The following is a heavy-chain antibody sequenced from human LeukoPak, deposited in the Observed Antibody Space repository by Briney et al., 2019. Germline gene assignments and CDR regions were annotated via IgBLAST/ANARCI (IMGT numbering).Heavy chain of an antibody. J-gene: IGHJ4*02. CDR3: VRVSYGGPVDY. D-gene: IGHD4/OR15-4a*01. CDR2: INSDGSST. V-gene: IGHV3-74*01. CDR1: GFTFSSYW. Sequence: GGSLRLSCAASGFTFSSYWMHWVRQAPGKGLVWVSRINSDGSSTSYADSVKGRFTISRDNAKNTLYLQMNSLRAEDTAVYYCVRVSYGGPVDYWGQGTLVTVSS.